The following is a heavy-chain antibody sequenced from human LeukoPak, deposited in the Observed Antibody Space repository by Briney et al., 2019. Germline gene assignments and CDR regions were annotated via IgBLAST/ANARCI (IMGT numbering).Heavy chain of an antibody. Sequence: GGSLRLSCAASGFTFSSYAMSGVRQAPGKGLEFFSALSGSGGSTYYADPVKGRFTISRDNSKNTLYMQMNSLRAEDTAVYYCAKVAPDIVVVVAAIQGWFDPWGQGTLVTVSS. CDR2: LSGSGGST. J-gene: IGHJ5*02. V-gene: IGHV3-23*01. CDR1: GFTFSSYA. D-gene: IGHD2-15*01. CDR3: AKVAPDIVVVVAAIQGWFDP.